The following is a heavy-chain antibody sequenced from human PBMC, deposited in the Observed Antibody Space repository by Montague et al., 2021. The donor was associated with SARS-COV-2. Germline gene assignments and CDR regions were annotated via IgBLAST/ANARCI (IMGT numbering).Heavy chain of an antibody. J-gene: IGHJ6*02. CDR2: IYYSGST. V-gene: IGHV4-39*01. D-gene: IGHD3-9*01. CDR3: ARQDGILTGYYYYGMDV. CDR1: GGSISSSSYY. Sequence: SETLSLTCTVSGGSISSSSYYWGWIRQPQGKGLEWIGSIYYSGSTYYNPSLKSRVTISVDTSKNQFSLKLSSVTAADTAVYYCARQDGILTGYYYYGMDVWGQGTTVTASS.